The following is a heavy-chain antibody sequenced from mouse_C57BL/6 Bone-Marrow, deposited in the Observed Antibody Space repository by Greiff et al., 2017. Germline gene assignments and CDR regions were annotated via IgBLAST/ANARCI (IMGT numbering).Heavy chain of an antibody. D-gene: IGHD4-1*01. Sequence: EVKLQESGPGLVKPSQSLSLTCSVTGYSITSGYYWNWIRQFPGNKLEWMGYISYDGSNNYNPSLKNRISITRDTSKNQFFLKLNSVTTEDTATYYCARAANWDFDYWGQGTTLTVSS. J-gene: IGHJ2*01. V-gene: IGHV3-6*01. CDR2: ISYDGSN. CDR1: GYSITSGYY. CDR3: ARAANWDFDY.